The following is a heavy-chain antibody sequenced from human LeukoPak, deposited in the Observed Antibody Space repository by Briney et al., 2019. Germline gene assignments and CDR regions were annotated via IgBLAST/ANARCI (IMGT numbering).Heavy chain of an antibody. CDR2: ISGSGDST. CDR1: GFTFTTYA. D-gene: IGHD3-16*02. Sequence: GGSLRLSCAASGFTFTTYAMSWVRQAPGKGLEWVSVISGSGDSTYYADSVKGRFTISRDNSKNTLYLQMNSLRAEDTAVYYCAKEGTQNYVWASYRYNWGRGTLVTVSS. J-gene: IGHJ4*02. V-gene: IGHV3-23*01. CDR3: AKEGTQNYVWASYRYN.